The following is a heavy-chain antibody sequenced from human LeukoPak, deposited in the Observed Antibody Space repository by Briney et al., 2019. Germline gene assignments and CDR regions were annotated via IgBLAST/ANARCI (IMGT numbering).Heavy chain of an antibody. CDR3: AKESGCRSYGAYFPH. CDR1: GFTFSSYA. CDR2: ISYDGSTK. D-gene: IGHD6-19*01. J-gene: IGHJ1*01. Sequence: AGGSLRLSCTASGFTFSSYAMSWVRQAPGKGLEWVAVISYDGSTKYYADPVKGRFTIPRDNSKSTLYLQMNSLRGEDAAVYYCAKESGCRSYGAYFPHWGQGTLVTVSS. V-gene: IGHV3-30*18.